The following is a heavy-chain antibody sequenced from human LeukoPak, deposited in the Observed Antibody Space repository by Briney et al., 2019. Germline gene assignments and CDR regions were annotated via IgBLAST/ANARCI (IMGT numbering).Heavy chain of an antibody. D-gene: IGHD3-22*01. CDR2: VNHSGST. J-gene: IGHJ3*02. CDR1: GGSFSGYY. Sequence: SETLSLTCAVYGGSFSGYYWSWIRQPPGKGLEWIGEVNHSGSTNYNPSLKSRVTISVDTSKNQFSLKLSSVTAADTAVYYCARHLTITMIVVVIPLDAFDIWGQGTMVTVSS. CDR3: ARHLTITMIVVVIPLDAFDI. V-gene: IGHV4-34*01.